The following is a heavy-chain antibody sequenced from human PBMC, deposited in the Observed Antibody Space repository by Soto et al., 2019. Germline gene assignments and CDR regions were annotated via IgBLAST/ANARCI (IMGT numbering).Heavy chain of an antibody. J-gene: IGHJ4*02. D-gene: IGHD6-13*01. CDR1: GGAISSSKW. Sequence: SETLSLTCAASGGAISSSKWWSWVRQPPGKGLEWIGEIYQSGSTNYNPSLESRVRMSVDKSRNQFSLKLTSVSAADTAVYYCARASATIAAAAIFDYWGQGTLVTVSS. CDR3: ARASATIAAAAIFDY. V-gene: IGHV4-4*02. CDR2: IYQSGST.